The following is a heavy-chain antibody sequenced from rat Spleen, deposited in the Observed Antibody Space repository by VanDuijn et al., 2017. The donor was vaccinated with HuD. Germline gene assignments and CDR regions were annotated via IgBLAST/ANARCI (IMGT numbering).Heavy chain of an antibody. CDR3: ARSSFGVEENYVMDA. J-gene: IGHJ4*01. Sequence: EVQLVESGGGLVQPGGSIKLSCAASRFTFSDYYMAWVRQAPKKGLEWVATISTSGSRTYYPDSVKGRFTISRDNAKSRLYLQMNSLKSEDTATYYCARSSFGVEENYVMDAWGQGASVTVSS. CDR2: ISTSGSRT. CDR1: RFTFSDYY. V-gene: IGHV5-25*01. D-gene: IGHD4-3*01.